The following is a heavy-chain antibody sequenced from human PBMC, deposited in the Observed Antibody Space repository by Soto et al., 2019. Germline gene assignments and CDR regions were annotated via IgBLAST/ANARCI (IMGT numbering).Heavy chain of an antibody. CDR1: GFSLTTDRVG. CDR2: IYWDDSK. V-gene: IGHV2-5*02. Sequence: QITLKESGPTLVKPTQTLTLTCTFSGFSLTTDRVGVGWIRQPPGEALEWLAVIYWDDSKTYRPSLESRLTITKDTSKHHVALTMTNMDSLDTATYYCAHAYVGRSLYWGQGTLVTVSS. CDR3: AHAYVGRSLY. D-gene: IGHD3-10*02. J-gene: IGHJ4*02.